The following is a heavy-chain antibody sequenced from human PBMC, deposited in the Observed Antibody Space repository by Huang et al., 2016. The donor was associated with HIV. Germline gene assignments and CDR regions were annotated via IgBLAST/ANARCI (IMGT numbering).Heavy chain of an antibody. CDR3: ARGPAPDY. Sequence: QVQLQQWGAGLLKHSETLSLTCAVYGGSFSGYYWTWIRQPPGKGLEWIGGINHSGSTNDKASRKSRVRMSVDTSKKQFSLKLKSVTAADTAVYYCARGPAPDYWGQGTLVTVSS. V-gene: IGHV4-34*02. J-gene: IGHJ4*02. CDR1: GGSFSGYY. CDR2: INHSGST. D-gene: IGHD6-25*01.